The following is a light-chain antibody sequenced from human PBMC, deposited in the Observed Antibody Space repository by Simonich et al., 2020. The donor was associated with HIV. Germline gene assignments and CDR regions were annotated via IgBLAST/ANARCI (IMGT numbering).Light chain of an antibody. CDR1: PIVLYSFNNKNY. CDR3: QKYYFTPRT. J-gene: IGKJ4*01. CDR2: WAT. V-gene: IGKV4-1*01. Sequence: DIVMTQSPDSLAVSLGVRATMTCKSSPIVLYSFNNKNYLAGYPQKPGQPPKLLIYWATTRESRVTNRFSRSGSGTEFTLSIRSLQAEDVAVYYFQKYYFTPRTFGGGTKVELK.